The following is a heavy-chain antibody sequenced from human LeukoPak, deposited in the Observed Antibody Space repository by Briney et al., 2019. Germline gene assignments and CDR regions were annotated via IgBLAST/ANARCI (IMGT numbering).Heavy chain of an antibody. CDR3: TRDTFGGRDY. CDR2: ISSSASPI. D-gene: IGHD1-26*01. J-gene: IGHJ4*02. CDR1: GFTFSSDD. V-gene: IGHV3-48*03. Sequence: PGGSLRLSCAASGFTFSSDDMNWVRQAPGKGLEWVSYISSSASPIYYADSVKGRFTISRDNAKNTLFLQMNSLRAVDTAVYYCTRDTFGGRDYWGQGTLVTVSS.